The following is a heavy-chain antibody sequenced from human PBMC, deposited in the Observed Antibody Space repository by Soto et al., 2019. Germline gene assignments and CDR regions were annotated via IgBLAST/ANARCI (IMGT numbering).Heavy chain of an antibody. Sequence: EVQLLESGGGLVQPGGSLRLSCAVSGFTFSNYAMTWVRQAPGRGLEWVSVICGGGATTYYADSVKGRFTISRDDSKNTLDLLMNSLRAEDTALYYCARGRGACCYDPVDYCGQGTLVTVSS. D-gene: IGHD3-3*01. CDR2: ICGGGATT. V-gene: IGHV3-23*01. CDR3: ARGRGACCYDPVDY. CDR1: GFTFSNYA. J-gene: IGHJ4*02.